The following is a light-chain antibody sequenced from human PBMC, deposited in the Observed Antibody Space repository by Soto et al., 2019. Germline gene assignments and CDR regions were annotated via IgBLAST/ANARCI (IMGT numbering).Light chain of an antibody. V-gene: IGKV1-5*01. Sequence: DIQMTQSPSTLSASVGDRVTITCRASQSISSWLALYQQKPGKAPKLLIYDASSLESGVPSRFSGSGSGTEFHLSISIRQPDYVATYYCQQYNSYPWPFGQGTKVEIK. CDR2: DAS. CDR3: QQYNSYPWP. CDR1: QSISSW. J-gene: IGKJ1*01.